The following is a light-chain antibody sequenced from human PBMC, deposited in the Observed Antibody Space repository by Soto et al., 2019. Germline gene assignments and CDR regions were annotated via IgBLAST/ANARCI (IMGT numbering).Light chain of an antibody. CDR1: NSNIGSNT. V-gene: IGLV1-44*01. CDR3: AAWDDSLNVVV. CDR2: SNN. J-gene: IGLJ2*01. Sequence: QAVVTQPPSASGTPGQRVTISCSGSNSNIGSNTVSWYQQLPGTAPKLLIYSNNQRPSGVPDRFSGSKSGTSASLAISGLQSEAEADYYCAAWDDSLNVVVFGGGTKLTVL.